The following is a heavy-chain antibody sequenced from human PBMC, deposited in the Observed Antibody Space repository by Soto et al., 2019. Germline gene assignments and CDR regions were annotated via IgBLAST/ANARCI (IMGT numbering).Heavy chain of an antibody. D-gene: IGHD3-10*01. J-gene: IGHJ4*02. Sequence: QVQLVQSGAEVKKPGASVKVSCKASGYTFTSYYMHWVRQAPGQGLEWMGIINPSGGSTSYAQKFQGRVTMTRDTSTSTVYMELSSLRSEDTAVYYCARDRLLWFGELAPPDYWGQGTLVTVSS. V-gene: IGHV1-46*03. CDR2: INPSGGST. CDR1: GYTFTSYY. CDR3: ARDRLLWFGELAPPDY.